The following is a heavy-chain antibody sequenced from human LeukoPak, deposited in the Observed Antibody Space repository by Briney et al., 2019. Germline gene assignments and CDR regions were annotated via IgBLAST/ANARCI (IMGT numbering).Heavy chain of an antibody. J-gene: IGHJ4*02. D-gene: IGHD3-10*01. CDR1: GLTFSSYW. Sequence: GGSLRLSCAASGLTFSSYWMSWVRQAPGKGLEWVANMKQDGSETYYVDSVKGRFTISRDNAKSSLYLQMNSLRAEDTAVYYCARDSRGAFDYWGQGTLVTVSS. CDR2: MKQDGSET. V-gene: IGHV3-7*01. CDR3: ARDSRGAFDY.